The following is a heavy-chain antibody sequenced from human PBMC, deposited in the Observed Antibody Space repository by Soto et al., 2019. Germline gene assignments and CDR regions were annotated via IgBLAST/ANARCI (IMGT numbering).Heavy chain of an antibody. CDR2: ISDSGGST. D-gene: IGHD6-19*01. CDR1: GSTFSSDD. J-gene: IGHJ4*02. V-gene: IGHV3-23*01. Sequence: PGGSLRLSCVVSGSTFSSDDMSWVRQAPGRGLEWVSGISDSGGSTYYADSVKGRFTISRDNAKNTLYLQMKSLRVEATALYYCAKDGGWSLAVAGLFDYWGPGNQVTVSS. CDR3: AKDGGWSLAVAGLFDY.